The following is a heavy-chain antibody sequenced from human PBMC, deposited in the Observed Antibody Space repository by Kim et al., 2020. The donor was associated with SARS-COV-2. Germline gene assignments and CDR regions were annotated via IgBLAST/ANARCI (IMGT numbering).Heavy chain of an antibody. D-gene: IGHD3-3*01. CDR2: SDGTST. Sequence: SDGTSTSYADSVKGRFTNSRDSAKSTLFLQMNSLRADDTAVYYCFWLSGGYWGQGTLVTVSS. J-gene: IGHJ4*02. V-gene: IGHV3-74*01. CDR3: FWLSGGY.